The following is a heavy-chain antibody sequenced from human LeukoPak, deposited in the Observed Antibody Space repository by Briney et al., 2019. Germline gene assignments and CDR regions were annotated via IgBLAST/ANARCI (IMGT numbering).Heavy chain of an antibody. J-gene: IGHJ3*02. CDR3: AAISGYYSDAFDI. V-gene: IGHV4-4*09. D-gene: IGHD3-22*01. CDR1: GGSISSYY. CDR2: IYTSGST. Sequence: SETLSLTCSVSGGSISSYYWSWIRQPPGKGLEWIGYIYTSGSTNYNPSLKSRVTISVDTSKNQFSLKLSSVTAADTAVYYCAAISGYYSDAFDICGQGTMVTVSS.